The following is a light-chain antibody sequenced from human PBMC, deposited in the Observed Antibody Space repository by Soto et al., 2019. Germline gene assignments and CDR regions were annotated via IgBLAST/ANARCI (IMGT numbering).Light chain of an antibody. CDR1: QNINMW. Sequence: DIQMTQSPSTLSASVGDRVTISCRASQNINMWLAWYQQKPGKAPTLLIYDASTLESGVPSRFSGSGSGTQFTLTISSLHSDDFDSYYFQQYNNYSSFGPGTEVDI. V-gene: IGKV1-5*01. J-gene: IGKJ3*01. CDR2: DAS. CDR3: QQYNNYSS.